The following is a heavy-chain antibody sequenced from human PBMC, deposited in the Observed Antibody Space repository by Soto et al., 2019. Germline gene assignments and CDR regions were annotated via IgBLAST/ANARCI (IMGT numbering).Heavy chain of an antibody. J-gene: IGHJ6*03. CDR3: ARAVCSGGSCYDFHDYYYMDV. CDR2: ISAYNGNT. V-gene: IGHV1-18*01. CDR1: GYTFTSYG. Sequence: GASVKVSCKASGYTFTSYGISWVRQAPGQGLEWMGWISAYNGNTNYAQKLQDRVTMTTDTSTSTAYMELRSLRSDDTAVYYCARAVCSGGSCYDFHDYYYMDVWGKGTTVTVSS. D-gene: IGHD2-15*01.